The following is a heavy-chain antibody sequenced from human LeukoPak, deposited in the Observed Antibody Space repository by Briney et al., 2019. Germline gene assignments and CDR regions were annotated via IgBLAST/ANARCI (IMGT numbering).Heavy chain of an antibody. D-gene: IGHD3-3*01. Sequence: GGSLRLSCAASGFTFSSYAMNWVRQAPGKGLEWVSSIDSSSSYIYYADSVKGRFTISRANAKNSLFLEMNSLRAEDTAVYYCARGPHGGFVIIPTEFWGQGTLVTVSS. CDR3: ARGPHGGFVIIPTEF. V-gene: IGHV3-21*01. CDR1: GFTFSSYA. J-gene: IGHJ4*02. CDR2: IDSSSSYI.